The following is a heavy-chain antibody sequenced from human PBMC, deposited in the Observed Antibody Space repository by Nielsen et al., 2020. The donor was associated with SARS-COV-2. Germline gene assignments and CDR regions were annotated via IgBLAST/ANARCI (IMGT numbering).Heavy chain of an antibody. CDR3: ARIEAHRYSSSFGVDY. J-gene: IGHJ4*02. Sequence: GGSLRLSCPASGFTFSSYWMSWFRQAPGKGLEWVANIKQDGSEKYYVDSVKGRFTISRDNAKNSLYLQMNSLRAEDTAVYYCARIEAHRYSSSFGVDYWGQGTLVTVSS. CDR2: IKQDGSEK. V-gene: IGHV3-7*01. D-gene: IGHD6-6*01. CDR1: GFTFSSYW.